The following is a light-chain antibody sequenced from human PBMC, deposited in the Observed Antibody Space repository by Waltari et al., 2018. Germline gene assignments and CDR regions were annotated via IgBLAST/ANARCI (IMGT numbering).Light chain of an antibody. V-gene: IGLV7-46*01. J-gene: IGLJ3*02. CDR3: LLSDSGGRV. CDR2: HTN. Sequence: YCVQQKSGKPPTSLLLHTNIKPSWTPARFSGSRLGCKAALTLSGAQPEEEAEYYCLLSDSGGRVFGGGTKLAVL.